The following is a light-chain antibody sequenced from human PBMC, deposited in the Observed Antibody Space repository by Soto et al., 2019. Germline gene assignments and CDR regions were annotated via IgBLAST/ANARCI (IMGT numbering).Light chain of an antibody. CDR2: EVS. Sequence: QSVLTQPPSASGSPGQSVTISCTGTSSDVGGYNYVSWYQQHPGKAPKLMIYEVSKRPSGVPDRFAGSKSGNTASLTVSGLPAEDEAYYYCSSYAGSNNWVFGGGTKLTVL. CDR1: SSDVGGYNY. V-gene: IGLV2-8*01. CDR3: SSYAGSNNWV. J-gene: IGLJ3*02.